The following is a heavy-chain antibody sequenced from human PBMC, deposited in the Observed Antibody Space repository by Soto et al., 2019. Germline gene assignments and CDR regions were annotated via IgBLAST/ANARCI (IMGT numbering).Heavy chain of an antibody. CDR1: SGSISSSNW. Sequence: SETLSLTCAVSSGSISSSNWWSWVRQPPGKGLEWIGEIYHSGSTNYNPSLKSRVTISVDKSKNQFSLKLSSVTAADTAVYYCARSGPAPYDFWSGYYKALDYWGQGTLVTVSS. D-gene: IGHD3-3*01. CDR3: ARSGPAPYDFWSGYYKALDY. V-gene: IGHV4-4*02. CDR2: IYHSGST. J-gene: IGHJ4*02.